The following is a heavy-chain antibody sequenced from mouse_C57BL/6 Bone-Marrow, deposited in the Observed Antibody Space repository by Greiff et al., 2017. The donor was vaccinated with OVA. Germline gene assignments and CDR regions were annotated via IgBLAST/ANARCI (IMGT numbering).Heavy chain of an antibody. CDR1: GYTFTSYW. V-gene: IGHV1-64*01. CDR3: ARYYSNALEDFDV. Sequence: QVQLQQSGAELVKPGASVKLSCKASGYTFTSYWMHWVKQRPGQGLEWIGMIHPNSGSTNYNEKFKSKATLTVDKSTSTAYMQLSSLTSEDSAVYYCARYYSNALEDFDVWGTGTTVTVSS. J-gene: IGHJ1*03. CDR2: IHPNSGST. D-gene: IGHD2-5*01.